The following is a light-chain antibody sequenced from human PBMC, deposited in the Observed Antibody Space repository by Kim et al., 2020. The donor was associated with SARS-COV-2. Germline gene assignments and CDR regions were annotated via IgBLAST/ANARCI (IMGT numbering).Light chain of an antibody. CDR2: DNN. CDR3: GTWDSSLSARV. CDR1: NSNIFNNY. Sequence: GKRSTSPCPVINSNIFNNYVCWSQQLPGTAPNILIYDNNKRPSGIPDRFSGSKSGTSATLGITGLQTGDEADYYCGTWDSSLSARVFGGGTQLTVL. V-gene: IGLV1-51*01. J-gene: IGLJ3*02.